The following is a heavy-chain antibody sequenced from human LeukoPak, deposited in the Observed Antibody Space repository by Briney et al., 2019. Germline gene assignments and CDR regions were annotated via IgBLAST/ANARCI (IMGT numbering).Heavy chain of an antibody. CDR2: IGTPGDT. Sequence: GGSLRLSCAASGFTFSSYDMHWVRQATGKGLEWVSAIGTPGDTYYPASVKGRFTISRENAKNSLYLQMHSMRAGDTAVYYCARGGDYDAFDIWGQGTMVTVSS. D-gene: IGHD4-17*01. CDR3: ARGGDYDAFDI. J-gene: IGHJ3*02. CDR1: GFTFSSYD. V-gene: IGHV3-13*01.